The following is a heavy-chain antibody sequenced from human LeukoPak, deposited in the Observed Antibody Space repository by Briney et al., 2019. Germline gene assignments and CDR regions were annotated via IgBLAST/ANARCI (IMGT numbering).Heavy chain of an antibody. V-gene: IGHV3-23*01. CDR2: IVGDAGRT. CDR1: GFTFSSYG. CDR3: AKDRAWGAFAY. J-gene: IGHJ4*02. Sequence: GGSLRLSCAASGFTFSSYGMHWVRQAPGKGLEWVSGIVGDAGRTYYADSVKGRFTISRDNSKNTLYLQMNSLRAEDTAIYYCAKDRAWGAFAYWGQGTLVTVSS. D-gene: IGHD1-26*01.